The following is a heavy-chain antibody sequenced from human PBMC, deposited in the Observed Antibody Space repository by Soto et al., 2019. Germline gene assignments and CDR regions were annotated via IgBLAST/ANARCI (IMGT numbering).Heavy chain of an antibody. CDR2: ISGSGGST. Sequence: GGSLRLSCAASGFTFSSYAMSWVRQAPGKGLEWVSAISGSGGSTYYAGSVKGRFTISRDNSKNTLYLQMNSLRAEDTAVYYCAKGGVVVVPAAIDYYYYMDVWGKGTTVTVSS. V-gene: IGHV3-23*01. D-gene: IGHD2-2*01. CDR3: AKGGVVVVPAAIDYYYYMDV. CDR1: GFTFSSYA. J-gene: IGHJ6*03.